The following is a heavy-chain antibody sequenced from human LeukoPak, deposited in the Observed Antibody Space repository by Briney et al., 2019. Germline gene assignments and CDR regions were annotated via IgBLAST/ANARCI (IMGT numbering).Heavy chain of an antibody. D-gene: IGHD3-22*01. J-gene: IGHJ4*02. CDR2: ISGSGSST. V-gene: IGHV3-23*01. CDR1: GFTFNTYA. Sequence: GGSLRHSCEDSGFTFNTYAMTWVRQSPGKGLEWVSVISGSGSSTYYADSVKGRFTISRDNSKNTLYLQMNSLRAEDTAVYYCAKDFISMIGVLIYYFDLWGQKPRVPVSS. CDR3: AKDFISMIGVLIYYFDL.